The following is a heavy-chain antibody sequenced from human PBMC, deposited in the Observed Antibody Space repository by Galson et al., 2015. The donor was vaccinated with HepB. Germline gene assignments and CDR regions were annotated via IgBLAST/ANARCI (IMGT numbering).Heavy chain of an antibody. J-gene: IGHJ6*03. CDR3: ASGIIMVRGVGPHYYYYYMDV. CDR1: GGTFSSYA. CDR2: IIPIFGTA. V-gene: IGHV1-69*13. D-gene: IGHD3-10*01. Sequence: SVKVSCKASGGTFSSYAISWVRQAPGQGLEWMGGIIPIFGTANYAQKFQGRVTITADESTSTAYMELSSLRSEDTAVYYCASGIIMVRGVGPHYYYYYMDVWGKGTTVTVSS.